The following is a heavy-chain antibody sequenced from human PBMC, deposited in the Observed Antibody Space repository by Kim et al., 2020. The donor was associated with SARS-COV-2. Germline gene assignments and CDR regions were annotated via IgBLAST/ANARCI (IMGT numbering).Heavy chain of an antibody. CDR1: GGSISSGGYY. Sequence: SETLSLTCTVSGGSISSGGYYWSWIRQHPGKGLEWIGYIYYSGSTYYNPSLKSRVTISVDTSKNQFSLKLSSVTAADTAVYYCARENYYDSSGYLLLYAFDIWGQGTMVTVSS. CDR2: IYYSGST. J-gene: IGHJ3*02. D-gene: IGHD3-22*01. V-gene: IGHV4-31*03. CDR3: ARENYYDSSGYLLLYAFDI.